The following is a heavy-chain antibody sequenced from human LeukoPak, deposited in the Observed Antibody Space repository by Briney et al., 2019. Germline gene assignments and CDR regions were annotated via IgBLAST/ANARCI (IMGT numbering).Heavy chain of an antibody. J-gene: IGHJ4*02. D-gene: IGHD5-18*01. V-gene: IGHV3-21*01. CDR2: ISSGSTYI. CDR1: EFTFRSYF. Sequence: GSLRLSCAASEFTFRSYFMNWVRQASGKGLEWVSSISSGSTYIYYADSVKGRFTISRDNAKNSLYLQMNSLRAEDTAVYYCARGYSYGASGFDYWGQGTLVTVSS. CDR3: ARGYSYGASGFDY.